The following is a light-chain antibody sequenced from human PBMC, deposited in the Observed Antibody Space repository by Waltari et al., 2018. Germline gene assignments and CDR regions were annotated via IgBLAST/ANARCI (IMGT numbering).Light chain of an antibody. CDR2: DAS. Sequence: DIQMTQSPSTLSASVGDRVTITCRASQSISRLLAWYQQAPGKAPKLLIYDASSLKSGVPSRFSGSGSGTEFTLTISSLQPDDFVTYYCQQYNNWAFGQGTKVEIK. CDR1: QSISRL. J-gene: IGKJ1*01. CDR3: QQYNNWA. V-gene: IGKV1-5*01.